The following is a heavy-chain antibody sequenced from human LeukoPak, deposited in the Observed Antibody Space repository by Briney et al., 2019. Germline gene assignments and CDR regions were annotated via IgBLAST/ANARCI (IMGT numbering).Heavy chain of an antibody. CDR1: GFAFSRYW. Sequence: TGGSLRLSCAGSGFAFSRYWMHWVRQTPGKGLVWVSCISADGSVTRYADSVKGRFTISRDNTKSTLCLQMHSLRAEDTAVYYCATAGGDGSRMGFDPWGQGTLVTVSS. CDR3: ATAGGDGSRMGFDP. V-gene: IGHV3-74*01. D-gene: IGHD2-15*01. J-gene: IGHJ5*02. CDR2: ISADGSVT.